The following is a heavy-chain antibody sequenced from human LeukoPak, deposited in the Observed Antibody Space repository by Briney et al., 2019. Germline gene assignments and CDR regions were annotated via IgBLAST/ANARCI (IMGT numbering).Heavy chain of an antibody. CDR2: INPSGGST. V-gene: IGHV1-46*01. D-gene: IGHD6-6*01. Sequence: ASVKVSCKASGGTFSSYAISWVRQAPGQGLEWMGIINPSGGSTSYAQKFQVRVTMTRDMSTSTVYMELSSLRSEDTAVYYCARGPSEYSSSSDTFDVWGQGTMVTVSS. CDR3: ARGPSEYSSSSDTFDV. CDR1: GGTFSSYA. J-gene: IGHJ3*01.